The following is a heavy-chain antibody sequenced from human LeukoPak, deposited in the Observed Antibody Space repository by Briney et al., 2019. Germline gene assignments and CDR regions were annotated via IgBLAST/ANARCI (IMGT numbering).Heavy chain of an antibody. J-gene: IGHJ4*02. V-gene: IGHV3-53*01. CDR3: ARDHERGYSYGLDY. Sequence: GGSLRLSCAASGFPVSSNYMSWVRQAPGKGLEWVSVIYSGGSTYYADSVKGRFTISRDNSKNTLYLQMNSLRAEDTAVYYCARDHERGYSYGLDYWGQGTLVTVSS. CDR2: IYSGGST. CDR1: GFPVSSNY. D-gene: IGHD5-18*01.